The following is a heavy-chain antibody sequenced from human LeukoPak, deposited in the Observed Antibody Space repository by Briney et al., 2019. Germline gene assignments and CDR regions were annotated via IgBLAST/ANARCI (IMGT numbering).Heavy chain of an antibody. D-gene: IGHD5-12*01. CDR2: IWYDGSNE. V-gene: IGHV3-33*08. J-gene: IGHJ4*02. CDR1: GFTFSHYA. Sequence: GGSLRLSCAASGFTFSHYAMRWVRQPPGKGLEWVAAIWYDGSNEYFVDSVKGRFTISRDNSKNTLYLQMNSLRAEDTAVYYCARSVGYGYYYSDYWGQGTLVTVSS. CDR3: ARSVGYGYYYSDY.